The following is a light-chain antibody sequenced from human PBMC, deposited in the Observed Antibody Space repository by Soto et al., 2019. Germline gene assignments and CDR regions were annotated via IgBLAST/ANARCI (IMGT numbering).Light chain of an antibody. V-gene: IGKV1-5*01. J-gene: IGKJ2*01. CDR2: DVS. CDR3: HQYNSYFLYT. CDR1: QSIDSW. Sequence: DIQMTQSPSTLSASLGDRVTITCRASQSIDSWLAWYQQKPGKAPKLLIYDVSSLKSGVPSRFSGSGSGTEFTLTISSLQPDDFSTYYCHQYNSYFLYTFGQGTKLEIK.